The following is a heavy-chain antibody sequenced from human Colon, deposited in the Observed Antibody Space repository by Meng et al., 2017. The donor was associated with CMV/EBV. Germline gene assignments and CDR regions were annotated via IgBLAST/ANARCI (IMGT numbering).Heavy chain of an antibody. CDR1: YG. J-gene: IGHJ5*02. CDR2: INVKDGNT. CDR3: ARSLGYCSSGTCYTNWFDP. D-gene: IGHD2-15*01. V-gene: IGHV1-18*01. Sequence: YGIAWVRQAPGQGIEWMGWINVKDGNTNYAENFQGRVTMTTDTSTSTAYLDLRSLRSDDTAVYFCARSLGYCSSGTCYTNWFDPWGQGTLVTVSS.